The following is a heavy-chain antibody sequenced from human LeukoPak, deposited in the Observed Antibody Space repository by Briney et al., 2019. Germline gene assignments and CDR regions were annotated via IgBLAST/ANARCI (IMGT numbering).Heavy chain of an antibody. D-gene: IGHD3-10*02. CDR3: ARDPITMIGTHFDY. V-gene: IGHV4-61*01. J-gene: IGHJ4*02. CDR2: IYYTGST. CDR1: GDSVSSGSSY. Sequence: SETLSLTCTVSGDSVSSGSSYWSWIRQPPGKGLEWIGYIYYTGSTKYNPSLKGRVTISVDTSKNQFSLRVTSVTAADTAVYYCARDPITMIGTHFDYWGQGTLVTVSS.